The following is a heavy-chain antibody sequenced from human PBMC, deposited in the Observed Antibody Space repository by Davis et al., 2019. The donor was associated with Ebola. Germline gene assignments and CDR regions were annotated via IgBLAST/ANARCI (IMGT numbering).Heavy chain of an antibody. J-gene: IGHJ3*01. CDR1: GGSISSGGYS. V-gene: IGHV4-30-2*01. CDR2: IYHSGST. CDR3: ASTTVTHVGDDAFDV. Sequence: SETLSLTCAVSGGSISSGGYSWSWIRQPPGKGLEWIGYIYHSGSTYYNPSLKSRVTISVDRSKNQFSLKLSSVTAADTAVYYCASTTVTHVGDDAFDVWGQGTMVTVSS. D-gene: IGHD4-17*01.